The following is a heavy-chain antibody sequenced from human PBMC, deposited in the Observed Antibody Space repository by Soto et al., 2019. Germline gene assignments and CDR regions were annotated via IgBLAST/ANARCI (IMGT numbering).Heavy chain of an antibody. V-gene: IGHV5-10-1*01. CDR2: IYPSDYYT. J-gene: IGHJ6*02. Sequence: GESLKISCKGSGYSFTSYWVSWVRQMPGKGLEGKGRIYPSDYYTNYSPSFQGHVTILSDKSISTAYLQWSSLKASDTAMYYCASLVAGTDYYGMDVWGQGTTVTVS. CDR1: GYSFTSYW. D-gene: IGHD6-19*01. CDR3: ASLVAGTDYYGMDV.